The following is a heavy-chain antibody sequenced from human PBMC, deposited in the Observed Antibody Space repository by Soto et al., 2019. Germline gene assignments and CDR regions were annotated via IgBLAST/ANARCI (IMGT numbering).Heavy chain of an antibody. D-gene: IGHD3-3*01. Sequence: SETLSLTCTVSGGSISSYYWSWIRQPPGKGLEWIGYIYYSGSTNYNPSLKSRVTISVDTSKNQFSLKLSSVTAADTAVYYCARMEGWFDPWGQGTLVTVSS. J-gene: IGHJ5*02. CDR3: ARMEGWFDP. V-gene: IGHV4-59*08. CDR1: GGSISSYY. CDR2: IYYSGST.